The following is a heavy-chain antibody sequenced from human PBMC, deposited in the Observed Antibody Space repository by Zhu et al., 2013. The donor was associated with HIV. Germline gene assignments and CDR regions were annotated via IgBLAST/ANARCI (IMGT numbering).Heavy chain of an antibody. CDR1: GGTFSNYT. V-gene: IGHV1-69*01. J-gene: IGHJ4*02. CDR2: IIPIFGTT. CDR3: ARGGVEVATLRFDY. Sequence: QVQLVQSGAEVKKPGSSVKVSCKASGGTFSNYTITWVRQAPGQGPEWMGGIIPIFGTTHYAQRFQGRVTITADESTTTAYMELSGLKSEDTAVYYCARGGVEVATLRFDYWGQGTLVTVSS. D-gene: IGHD5-12*01.